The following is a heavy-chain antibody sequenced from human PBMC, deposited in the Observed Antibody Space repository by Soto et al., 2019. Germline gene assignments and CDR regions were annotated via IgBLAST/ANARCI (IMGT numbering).Heavy chain of an antibody. CDR2: VNPSGGHT. J-gene: IGHJ4*02. V-gene: IGHV1-46*01. CDR3: ARGGHVVVVTAAFDY. D-gene: IGHD2-21*02. CDR1: GDTFTNYY. Sequence: QVQLMQSGAEVKKPGASVKVSCKASGDTFTNYYIHWVRQAPGQGLEWMGTVNPSGGHTTYSQNFLGRVPXTXXXSXXTIYMELTSLTSDDTAVYYCARGGHVVVVTAAFDYWGQGTLVTVSS.